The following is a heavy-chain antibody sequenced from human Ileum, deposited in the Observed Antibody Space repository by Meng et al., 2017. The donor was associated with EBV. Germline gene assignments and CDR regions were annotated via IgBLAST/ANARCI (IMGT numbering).Heavy chain of an antibody. CDR3: ARSIVVVPAAIYY. CDR1: WGSISSSSSY. V-gene: IGHV4-39*01. Sequence: PQIRESGPCCVTPLEPPSLSWPVSWGSISSSSSYWGWNRQPPGKGLESIGSTYYSGTTYYYPSRKSRVTISVDTSKTPFSLKLSSVTAADTSVYYCARSIVVVPAAIYYWGQGTLVTVSS. CDR2: TYYSGTT. D-gene: IGHD2-2*01. J-gene: IGHJ4*02.